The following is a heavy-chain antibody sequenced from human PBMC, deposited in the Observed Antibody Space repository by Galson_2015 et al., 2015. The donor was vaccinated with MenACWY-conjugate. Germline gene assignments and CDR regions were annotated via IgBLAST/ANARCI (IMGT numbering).Heavy chain of an antibody. CDR3: TRQGPLNFDY. Sequence: SLRLSCAASGFSFSDSAMHWVRQASGKGLEWVGRIRSKRNNYATTYAASVQGRFTISRDESERMAYLHMNSLKTEDTAIYYCTRQGPLNFDYWGQGVLVTVSS. CDR2: IRSKRNNYAT. J-gene: IGHJ4*02. CDR1: GFSFSDSA. V-gene: IGHV3-73*01.